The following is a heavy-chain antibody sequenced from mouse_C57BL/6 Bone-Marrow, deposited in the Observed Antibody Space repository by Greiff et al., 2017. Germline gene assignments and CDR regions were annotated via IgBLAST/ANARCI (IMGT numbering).Heavy chain of an antibody. J-gene: IGHJ3*01. V-gene: IGHV14-4*01. CDR2: IDPENGDT. Sequence: VHVKQSGAELVRPGASVKLSCTASGFNIKDDYMHWVKQRPEQGLEWIGWIDPENGDTEYASKFQGKATLTADTSSNTAYMQLSSLTSEDTAVYYCPSLIYYYYVLFAYWGQGTLVTVSA. D-gene: IGHD2-4*01. CDR3: PSLIYYYYVLFAY. CDR1: GFNIKDDY.